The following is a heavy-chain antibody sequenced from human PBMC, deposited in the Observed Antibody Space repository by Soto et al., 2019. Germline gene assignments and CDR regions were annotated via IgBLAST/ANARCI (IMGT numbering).Heavy chain of an antibody. D-gene: IGHD6-19*01. J-gene: IGHJ4*02. CDR3: ARLGSSGWYQGSYFDY. CDR2: IQYGGTT. V-gene: IGHV4-39*01. Sequence: QLQLQESGPGLVKASETLSPTCTVSGGSITRNNHFWGWIRQSPGKGLEWIGSIQYGGTTNYNPSLKRRVIMSAETSKNQFSLMMNSVTAADTAVYYCARLGSSGWYQGSYFDYWGQGTLVTVSS. CDR1: GGSITRNNHF.